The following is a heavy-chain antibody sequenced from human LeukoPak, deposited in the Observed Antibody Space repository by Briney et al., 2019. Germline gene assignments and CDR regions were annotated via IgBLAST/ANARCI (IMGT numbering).Heavy chain of an antibody. CDR3: ARYAHPPNFSSSWFRGFDY. CDR2: IYYSGST. CDR1: GGSISSYY. V-gene: IGHV4-59*08. D-gene: IGHD6-13*01. J-gene: IGHJ4*02. Sequence: SETLSPTCTVSGGSISSYYWSWIRQPPGKGLEWIGYIYYSGSTNYNPSLKSRVTISVDTSKNQFSLKLSSVTAADTAVYYCARYAHPPNFSSSWFRGFDYWGQGTLVTVSS.